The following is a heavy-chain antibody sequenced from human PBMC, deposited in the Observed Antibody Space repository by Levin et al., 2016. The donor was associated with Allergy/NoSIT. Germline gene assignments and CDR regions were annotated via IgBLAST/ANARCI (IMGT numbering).Heavy chain of an antibody. D-gene: IGHD3-16*01. J-gene: IGHJ4*02. CDR1: GFTFSSSA. CDR3: VKEEFGVLVN. Sequence: GESLKISCAASGFTFSSSAMSWVRQAPGKGLEWVSGISGGGETTHYADSVKGRFTVSRDTSRNTLHLQINILRAEDSAVYYCVKEEFGVLVNWGQGTLVTVSS. CDR2: ISGGGETT. V-gene: IGHV3-23*01.